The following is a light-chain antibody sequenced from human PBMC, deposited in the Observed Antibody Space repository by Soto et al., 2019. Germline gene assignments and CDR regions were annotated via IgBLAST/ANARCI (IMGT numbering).Light chain of an antibody. CDR3: GTWDSSLSAGI. CDR2: DNN. Sequence: QSVLTQPPSVSAAPGQKVTISCSGSNSNIGANYVSWYQHLPGTAPKLLIYDNNKRPSGIPDRFSGSKSGTSATLGITGLQTGDEADYYCGTWDSSLSAGIFGGGTQLTVL. V-gene: IGLV1-51*01. J-gene: IGLJ2*01. CDR1: NSNIGANY.